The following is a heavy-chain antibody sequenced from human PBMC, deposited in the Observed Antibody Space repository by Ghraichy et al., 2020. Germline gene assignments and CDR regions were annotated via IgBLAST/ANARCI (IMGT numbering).Heavy chain of an antibody. CDR1: GFTFSSYG. CDR3: ARAAGEMSATRYFDY. Sequence: GGSLRLSCAASGFTFSSYGMNWVRQAPGKGLEWVSSISSSSSYIFYADSVKGRFTITRDNAKDSLYLQMNSLRAEDTAVYYCARAAGEMSATRYFDYWGQGARVTVSS. V-gene: IGHV3-21*01. CDR2: ISSSSSYI. J-gene: IGHJ4*02. D-gene: IGHD5-24*01.